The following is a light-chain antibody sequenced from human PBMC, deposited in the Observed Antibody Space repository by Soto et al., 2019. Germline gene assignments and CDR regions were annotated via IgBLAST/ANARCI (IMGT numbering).Light chain of an antibody. CDR3: CSYAGNSYV. J-gene: IGLJ1*01. Sequence: QSALTQPRSVSGSPGQSVTISCTGTSSDVGTYNYVSWYQQHPGKAPKVMLYDVSRRPSGVPDRFSGSKSGNTASLTISGLQPDDEADYYCCSYAGNSYVFGTGTKVTVL. CDR1: SSDVGTYNY. V-gene: IGLV2-11*01. CDR2: DVS.